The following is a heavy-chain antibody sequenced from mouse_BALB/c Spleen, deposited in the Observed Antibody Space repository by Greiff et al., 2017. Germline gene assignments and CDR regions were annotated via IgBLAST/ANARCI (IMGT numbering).Heavy chain of an antibody. J-gene: IGHJ3*01. Sequence: VQLQQSGAELVRPGASVTLSCKASGYTFTDYEMHWVKQTPVHGLEWIGAIDPETGGTAYNQKFKGKATLTADKSSSTAYMELRSLTSEDSAVYYCTRSGYDYGSAYWGQGTLVTVSA. CDR3: TRSGYDYGSAY. CDR2: IDPETGGT. D-gene: IGHD2-4*01. CDR1: GYTFTDYE. V-gene: IGHV1-15*01.